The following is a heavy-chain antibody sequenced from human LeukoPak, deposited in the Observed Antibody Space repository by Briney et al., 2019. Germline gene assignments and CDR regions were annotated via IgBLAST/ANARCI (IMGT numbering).Heavy chain of an antibody. V-gene: IGHV3-30*04. J-gene: IGHJ4*02. Sequence: PGRSLRLSCAASGFTFSSYAMHWVRQAPGKGLEWVAVISYDGSNKYYADSVKGRFTISRDNAENSLFLQMNGLRPEDTAVFYCARGQYTDGLSYWGQGTLVTVSS. CDR1: GFTFSSYA. CDR2: ISYDGSNK. CDR3: ARGQYTDGLSY. D-gene: IGHD5-24*01.